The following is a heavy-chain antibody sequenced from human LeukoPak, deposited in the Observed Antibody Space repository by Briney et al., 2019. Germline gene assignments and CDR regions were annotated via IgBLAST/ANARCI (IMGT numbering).Heavy chain of an antibody. CDR3: AKTTVTTSHYYYGMDV. Sequence: GGSLRLSCAASGFTFSSYSMNWVRQAPGKGLEWVSSISSSSSYIYYADSVKGRFTISRDNSKNTLYLQMNSLRAEDTAVYYCAKTTVTTSHYYYGMDVWGQGTTVTVSS. CDR1: GFTFSSYS. D-gene: IGHD4-17*01. CDR2: ISSSSSYI. J-gene: IGHJ6*02. V-gene: IGHV3-21*04.